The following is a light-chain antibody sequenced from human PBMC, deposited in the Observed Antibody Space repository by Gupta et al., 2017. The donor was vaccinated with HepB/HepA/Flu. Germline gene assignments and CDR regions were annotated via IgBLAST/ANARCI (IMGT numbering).Light chain of an antibody. Sequence: QSALTQPASVSGSPGQSITISFTGTSSDVGGYNLVSWYQQHPGKAPRLLIYDVNNRPSGSSSRFSGYKSGDTAPLTISGRKAEDEADYFCSSYTSSNSLVVGTGTKVTVL. CDR1: SSDVGGYNL. V-gene: IGLV2-14*03. CDR2: DVN. J-gene: IGLJ1*01. CDR3: SSYTSSNSLV.